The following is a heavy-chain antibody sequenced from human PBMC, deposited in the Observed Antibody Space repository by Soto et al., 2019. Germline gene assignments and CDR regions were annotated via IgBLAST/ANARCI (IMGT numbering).Heavy chain of an antibody. J-gene: IGHJ4*02. CDR1: GFTFSSYG. CDR2: IWYDGSNK. V-gene: IGHV3-33*01. Sequence: GGSLRLSCAASGFTFSSYGMHWVRQAPGKGLEWVAVIWYDGSNKYYADSVKGRFTISRDNSKNTLYLQMNGLRAEDTAVYYCARDDLSHRPDYWGQGTLVTVSS. CDR3: ARDDLSHRPDY.